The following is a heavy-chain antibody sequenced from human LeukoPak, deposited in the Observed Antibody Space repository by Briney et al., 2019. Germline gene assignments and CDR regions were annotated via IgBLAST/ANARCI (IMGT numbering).Heavy chain of an antibody. Sequence: SQTLSLTCALSGDSVSSNSAAWNWVRQSPSRGLEWLGRTYYRSKWYNDYAVSVKSRITINPGTSKNQFSLQLNSVTPEDTAMYYCARTTYSGSFMFDYWGQGTLVTVSS. V-gene: IGHV6-1*01. CDR1: GDSVSSNSAA. J-gene: IGHJ4*02. CDR2: TYYRSKWYN. CDR3: ARTTYSGSFMFDY. D-gene: IGHD1-26*01.